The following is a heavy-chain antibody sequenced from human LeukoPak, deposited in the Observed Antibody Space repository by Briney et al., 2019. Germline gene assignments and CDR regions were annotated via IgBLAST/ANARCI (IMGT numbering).Heavy chain of an antibody. D-gene: IGHD3-9*01. CDR3: ARALTGTRNGLDI. CDR1: GFTFSSYA. Sequence: GGSLRLSCAASGFTFSSYAMHWVRQAPGKGLEYVSAISSNGGSTYYANSVKGRFTISRDNSKNTLYLQMNSLRAEDTAVYYCARALTGTRNGLDIWGQGTMVTVSS. J-gene: IGHJ3*02. V-gene: IGHV3-64*01. CDR2: ISSNGGST.